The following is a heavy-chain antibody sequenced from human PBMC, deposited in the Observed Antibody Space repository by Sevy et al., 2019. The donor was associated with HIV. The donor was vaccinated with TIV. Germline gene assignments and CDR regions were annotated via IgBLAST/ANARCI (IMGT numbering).Heavy chain of an antibody. CDR1: GYSFSDYY. CDR3: FTANYDTSPADTFDI. J-gene: IGHJ3*02. V-gene: IGHV1-2*02. D-gene: IGHD3-9*01. Sequence: ASVKVSCKASGYSFSDYYLHWVRQVPGQGLEWMGWINHQNGVTNYTQNLQGRVTMTRDTSVSTAYLQLRGLQSDDTALYECFTANYDTSPADTFDIWGQGTMVTVSS. CDR2: INHQNGVT.